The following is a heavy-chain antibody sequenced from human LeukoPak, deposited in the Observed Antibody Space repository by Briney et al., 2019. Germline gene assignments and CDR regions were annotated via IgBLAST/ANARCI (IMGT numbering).Heavy chain of an antibody. D-gene: IGHD3-10*01. CDR3: AKLEGTYYSGSGILD. CDR1: GLIFRNYA. CDR2: MSGSGSST. V-gene: IGHV3-23*01. Sequence: GGSLRLSCVASGLIFRNYAMSWVRQAPGKGLEWVSTMSGSGSSTYYADSVKGRFTISRDNSKNTLYLQMNSLRAEDTAVYYCAKLEGTYYSGSGILDWGQGTLVTVSS. J-gene: IGHJ4*02.